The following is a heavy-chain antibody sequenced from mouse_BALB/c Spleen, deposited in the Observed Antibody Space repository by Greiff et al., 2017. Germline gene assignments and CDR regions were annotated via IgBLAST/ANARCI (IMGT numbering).Heavy chain of an antibody. J-gene: IGHJ1*01. CDR1: GFSLTSYG. D-gene: IGHD1-1*01. V-gene: IGHV2-9*02. CDR3: ARDRGYYGSYWYFDV. CDR2: IWAGGST. Sequence: VKLVESGPGLVAPSQSLSITCTVSGFSLTSYGVHWVRQPPGKGLEWLGVIWAGGSTNYNSALMSRLSISKDNSKSQVFLKMNSLQTDDTAMYYCARDRGYYGSYWYFDVWGAGTTVTVSS.